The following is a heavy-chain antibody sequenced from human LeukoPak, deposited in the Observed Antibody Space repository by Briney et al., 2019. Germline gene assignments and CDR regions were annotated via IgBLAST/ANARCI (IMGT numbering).Heavy chain of an antibody. D-gene: IGHD3-10*01. V-gene: IGHV4-34*01. J-gene: IGHJ6*02. CDR1: GGSSTGYY. CDR2: INDSGNT. Sequence: SETLSLTCAVYGGSSTGYYWSWIRQPPGKGLEWIGEINDSGNTNYSPSLESRITISVDTSKNQFSLKLSSVTAADTAVYYCARFIYYPWRGMDVWGQETTVTVSS. CDR3: ARFIYYPWRGMDV.